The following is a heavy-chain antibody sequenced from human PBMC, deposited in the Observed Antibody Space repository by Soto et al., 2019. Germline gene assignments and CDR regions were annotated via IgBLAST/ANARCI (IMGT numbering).Heavy chain of an antibody. V-gene: IGHV1-69*01. J-gene: IGHJ5*02. CDR1: GGTFSGYA. D-gene: IGHD2-15*01. CDR2: IIPIFGTA. CDR3: ARVLLVAAIPNWFDP. Sequence: QVQLVQSGAEVKKPGSSVKVSCKASGGTFSGYAISWVRQAPGQGLEWMGGIIPIFGTANYAQKFQGRVTITAEESTSTAYMELSSLRSEDTAVYYCARVLLVAAIPNWFDPWGQGTLVTVSS.